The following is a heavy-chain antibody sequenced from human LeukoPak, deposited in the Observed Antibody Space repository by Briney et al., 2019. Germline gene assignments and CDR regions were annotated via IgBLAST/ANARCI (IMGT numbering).Heavy chain of an antibody. V-gene: IGHV4-38-2*02. J-gene: IGHJ6*03. CDR2: IYHSGST. D-gene: IGHD2-2*01. CDR3: ARGAIVVVPAAIPYYYYYMDV. Sequence: SETLSLTCTVSGNSITSGYYWGWIRQPPGKGLEGIGTIYHSGSTYYNPSLKSRVTISVDTSKNQFSLKLSSVTAADTAVYYCARGAIVVVPAAIPYYYYYMDV. CDR1: GNSITSGYY.